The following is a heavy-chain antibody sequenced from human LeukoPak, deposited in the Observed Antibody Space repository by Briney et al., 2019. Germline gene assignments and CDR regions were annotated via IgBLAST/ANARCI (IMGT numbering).Heavy chain of an antibody. V-gene: IGHV3-7*03. CDR2: IKHDGSER. CDR1: GFTSSSYW. D-gene: IGHD6-19*01. CDR3: AAGSGWSIEY. Sequence: PGGSLRLSCAASGFTSSSYWMSWVRQAPGKELEWVANIKHDGSERNYMESVKGRFTISRDNANNSLHLQMNNLRAEDTAVYYCAAGSGWSIEYWGQGTLVTVSS. J-gene: IGHJ4*02.